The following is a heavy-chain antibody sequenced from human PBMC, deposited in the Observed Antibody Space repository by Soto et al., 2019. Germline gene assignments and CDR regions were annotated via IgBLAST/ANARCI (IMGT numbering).Heavy chain of an antibody. CDR1: GGSVSNSNYY. CDR2: VYYRGRS. V-gene: IGHV4-39*01. J-gene: IGHJ4*02. CDR3: VGQRPSVLTQAYFDY. D-gene: IGHD2-8*01. Sequence: SETLSLSCNVSGGSVSNSNYYWGWIRQSPGKVLEWIGSVYYRGRSYSKSSVKSRVTISVDTSKNQFSLNLNSVTASDTAVYFCVGQRPSVLTQAYFDYWGPGALDTVSS.